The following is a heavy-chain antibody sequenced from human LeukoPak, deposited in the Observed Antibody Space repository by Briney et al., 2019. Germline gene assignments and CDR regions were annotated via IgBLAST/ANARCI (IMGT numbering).Heavy chain of an antibody. CDR2: INHSGST. Sequence: SETLSLPCAVYGGSFSGYYWSWIRPPPGKGLEWIGEINHSGSTNYNPSLKSRVTISVDTSKNQFSLKLSSVTAADTAVYYCARGRAARRPFDYWGQGTLVTVSS. CDR3: ARGRAARRPFDY. J-gene: IGHJ4*02. CDR1: GGSFSGYY. D-gene: IGHD6-6*01. V-gene: IGHV4-34*01.